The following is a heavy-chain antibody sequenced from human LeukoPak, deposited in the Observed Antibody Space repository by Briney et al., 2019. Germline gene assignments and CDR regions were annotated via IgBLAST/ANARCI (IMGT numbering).Heavy chain of an antibody. Sequence: SETLSLTCTVSGGSISSYYWSWIRQRPGKGLEWIGYIHYSGSTNYNPSLKSRVTISVDTSKNQFSLKLSSVTAADTAVYYCARGMDDSSGYFPHWGQGTLVTVSS. J-gene: IGHJ4*02. CDR3: ARGMDDSSGYFPH. D-gene: IGHD3-22*01. CDR2: IHYSGST. CDR1: GGSISSYY. V-gene: IGHV4-59*01.